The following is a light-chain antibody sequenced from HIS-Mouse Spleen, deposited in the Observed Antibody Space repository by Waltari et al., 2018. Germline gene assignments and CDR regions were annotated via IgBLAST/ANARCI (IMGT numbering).Light chain of an antibody. CDR2: DAS. J-gene: IGKJ5*01. Sequence: MTQSPLSLSASVGDRVTITCQASQDISNYLNWYQQKPGKAPKLLIYDASNLETGVPSRFSGSGSGTDFTFTISSLQPEDIATYYCQQYDNLPPVITFGQGTRLEIK. CDR1: QDISNY. CDR3: QQYDNLPPVIT. V-gene: IGKV1-33*01.